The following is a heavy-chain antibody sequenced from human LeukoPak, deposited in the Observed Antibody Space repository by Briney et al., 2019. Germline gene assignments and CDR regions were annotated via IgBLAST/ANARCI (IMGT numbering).Heavy chain of an antibody. J-gene: IGHJ4*02. Sequence: GGCLRLSCAASGVTFSSYAMHWVCEAPGTGLERVAVISYDGSNKYYADSVKGRFTISRDNSKNTLYLKMNSLRAEDTAVYYCARGQIVVVPAAMYYWGQGTLVTVSS. CDR1: GVTFSSYA. CDR2: ISYDGSNK. CDR3: ARGQIVVVPAAMYY. D-gene: IGHD2-2*01. V-gene: IGHV3-30-3*01.